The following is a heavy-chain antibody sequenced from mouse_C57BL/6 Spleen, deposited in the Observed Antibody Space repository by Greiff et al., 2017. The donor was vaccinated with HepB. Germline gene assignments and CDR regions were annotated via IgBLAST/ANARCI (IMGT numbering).Heavy chain of an antibody. CDR1: GYTFTDYE. CDR3: TSWGSITTVVATDDYFDY. D-gene: IGHD1-1*01. Sequence: VQLQQSGAELVRPGASVTLSCKASGYTFTDYEMHWVKQTPVHGLEWIGAIDPETGGTAYNQKFKGKAILTADKSSSTAYMELRSLTSEDSAVYYCTSWGSITTVVATDDYFDYWGQGTTLTVSS. CDR2: IDPETGGT. J-gene: IGHJ2*01. V-gene: IGHV1-15*01.